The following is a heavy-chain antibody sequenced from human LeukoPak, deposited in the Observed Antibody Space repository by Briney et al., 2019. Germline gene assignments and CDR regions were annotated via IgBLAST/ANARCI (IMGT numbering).Heavy chain of an antibody. CDR3: ARLAVAGTGILLDY. CDR1: GYTFTSYD. CDR2: MNPNSGNT. J-gene: IGHJ4*02. Sequence: ASVKVSCKASGYTFTSYDINWVRQATGQGLEWMGWMNPNSGNTGYAQKFQGRVTMTTDTSTSTAYMELRSLRSDDTAVYYCARLAVAGTGILLDYWGQGTLVTVSS. V-gene: IGHV1-8*01. D-gene: IGHD6-19*01.